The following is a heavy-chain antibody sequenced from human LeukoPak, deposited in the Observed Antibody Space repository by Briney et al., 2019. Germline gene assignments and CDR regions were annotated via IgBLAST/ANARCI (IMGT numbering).Heavy chain of an antibody. Sequence: PGGSLRLSCEASGFTFSNYALIWVRQPPGKGLEWVSAIRGSGGGTQYADAVKGRFTISRDNSKNTLSLHMISLRAEDTAVYYCAKDPNGDYVGAFDFWGQGTVVTVSS. CDR2: IRGSGGGT. V-gene: IGHV3-23*01. J-gene: IGHJ3*01. CDR1: GFTFSNYA. CDR3: AKDPNGDYVGAFDF. D-gene: IGHD4-17*01.